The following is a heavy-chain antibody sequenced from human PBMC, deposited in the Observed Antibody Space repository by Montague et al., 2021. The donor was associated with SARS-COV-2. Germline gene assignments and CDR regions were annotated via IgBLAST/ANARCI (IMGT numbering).Heavy chain of an antibody. CDR2: ISYDGNDK. D-gene: IGHD3-10*01. Sequence: SLRLSCAASGFTFSSFAMHWVRQAPGKGLEWVALISYDGNDKYYADSVKGRFTISRDNSKNTLYLQMNSLGAEDTAVYYCAREVSTMVRGRRRFDYWGQGTSVTVSS. V-gene: IGHV3-30*04. CDR1: GFTFSSFA. J-gene: IGHJ4*02. CDR3: AREVSTMVRGRRRFDY.